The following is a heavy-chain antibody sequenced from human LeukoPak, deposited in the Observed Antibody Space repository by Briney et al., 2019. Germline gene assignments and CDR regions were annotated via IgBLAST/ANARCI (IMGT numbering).Heavy chain of an antibody. CDR2: ISAYNGNT. D-gene: IGHD3-10*01. CDR1: GYTFTSYG. Sequence: GASVKVSCKASGYTFTSYGISWVRQAPGQGLEWMGWISAYNGNTNYAQKLQGRVTMTTDTSTSTAYMELRSLRSDDTAVCYCARGGGRFGDLNWFDPWGQGTLVTVSS. CDR3: ARGGGRFGDLNWFDP. J-gene: IGHJ5*02. V-gene: IGHV1-18*01.